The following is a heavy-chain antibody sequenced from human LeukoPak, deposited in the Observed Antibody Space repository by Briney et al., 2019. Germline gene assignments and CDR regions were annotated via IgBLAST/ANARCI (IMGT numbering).Heavy chain of an antibody. V-gene: IGHV7-4-1*02. CDR3: ARDYSSSWYRKANWSDP. Sequence: ASVKVSCKASGYTFTSYAMNWVRQAPGQGLEWMGWINTNTGNPTYAQGFTGRFVFSLDTSVSTAYLQISSLKAEDTAVYYCARDYSSSWYRKANWSDPWGQGTLVTVSS. J-gene: IGHJ5*02. CDR2: INTNTGNP. D-gene: IGHD6-13*01. CDR1: GYTFTSYA.